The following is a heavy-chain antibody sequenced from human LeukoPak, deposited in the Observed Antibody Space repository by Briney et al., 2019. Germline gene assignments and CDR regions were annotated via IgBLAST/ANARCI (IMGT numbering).Heavy chain of an antibody. CDR2: INAYNGNT. D-gene: IGHD3-22*01. CDR3: ARVYYDSSGYYTPWDY. CDR1: VCTFTNYG. J-gene: IGHJ4*02. Sequence: SVTVSFTASVCTFTNYGISWVRQAPGQGLEGMGWINAYNGNTNNAQKLQGRVTMTTDTSTSTAYMELRSLRSDDAAVYYCARVYYDSSGYYTPWDYWGQGTLVTVSS. V-gene: IGHV1-18*01.